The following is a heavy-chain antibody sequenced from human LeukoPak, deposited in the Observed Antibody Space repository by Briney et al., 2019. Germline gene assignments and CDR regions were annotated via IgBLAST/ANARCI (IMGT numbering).Heavy chain of an antibody. CDR2: ISPKNGNT. Sequence: ASVKVSCKASGYTFTSFIVGWVRQATGQGLQWIVRISPKNGNTNYAQRLQGRVTMTTDTSTNTAYMELTSLRSDDTAVYYCARYSDDVLTGNYAFDVWGQGTKVTVSS. CDR3: ARYSDDVLTGNYAFDV. D-gene: IGHD3-9*01. V-gene: IGHV1-18*01. J-gene: IGHJ3*01. CDR1: GYTFTSFI.